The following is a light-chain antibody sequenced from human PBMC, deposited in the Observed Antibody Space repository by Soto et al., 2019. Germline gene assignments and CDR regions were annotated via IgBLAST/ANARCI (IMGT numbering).Light chain of an antibody. Sequence: DIVLTQSPDSLAVSLGERATINCKSSQTVLHGSNYLAWYQQKSGQSPKLLIYWASTRESGVPDRFSGSGSGTDFTLTINTLQAEDVAVYYCQQYYTTPVTFGQGTRVEIK. CDR3: QQYYTTPVT. V-gene: IGKV4-1*01. CDR1: QTVLHGSNY. J-gene: IGKJ1*01. CDR2: WAS.